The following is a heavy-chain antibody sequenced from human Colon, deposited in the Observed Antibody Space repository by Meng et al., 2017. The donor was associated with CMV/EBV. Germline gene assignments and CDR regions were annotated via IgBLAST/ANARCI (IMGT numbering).Heavy chain of an antibody. CDR2: ISSSSSYI. D-gene: IGHD2-21*01. CDR1: GFTFSSYA. V-gene: IGHV3-21*01. Sequence: GESLKISCAASGFTFSSYAMHWVRQAPGKGLEWVSSISSSSSYIYYADSVKGRFTVSGDTAKNSLSLQMNSLRPEDTAVYYCARDIGDLSVVVIAGTGYYGMDVWGQGTTVTVSS. CDR3: ARDIGDLSVVVIAGTGYYGMDV. J-gene: IGHJ6*02.